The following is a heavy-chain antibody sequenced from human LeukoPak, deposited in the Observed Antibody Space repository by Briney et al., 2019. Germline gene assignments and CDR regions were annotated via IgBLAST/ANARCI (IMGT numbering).Heavy chain of an antibody. CDR2: ITGGGDIP. CDR3: ARDRRPWYFDL. CDR1: GFTFTSYA. D-gene: IGHD6-6*01. Sequence: GGSLRLSCAPSGFTFTSYAMRCVRHAPEGGVWWVSTITGGGDIPKYADSVKGRFTISRDDPKNTLYLQMNSLRADDTAVYYCARDRRPWYFDLWGRGTLVTVSS. V-gene: IGHV3-23*01. J-gene: IGHJ2*01.